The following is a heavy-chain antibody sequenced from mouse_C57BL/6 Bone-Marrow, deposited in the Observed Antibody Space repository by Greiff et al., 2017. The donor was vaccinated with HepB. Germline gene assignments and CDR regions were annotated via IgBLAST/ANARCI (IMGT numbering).Heavy chain of an antibody. D-gene: IGHD2-3*01. J-gene: IGHJ4*01. CDR2: IDPSDSYT. Sequence: QVQLQQPGAELVMPGASVKLSCKASGYTFTSYWMHWVKQRPGQGLEWIGEIDPSDSYTNYNQKFKGKSTLTVDKSSSTAYMQLSSLTSEDSAVYYCARNYDGYYRGYYYAMDYWGQGTSVTVSS. CDR1: GYTFTSYW. V-gene: IGHV1-69*01. CDR3: ARNYDGYYRGYYYAMDY.